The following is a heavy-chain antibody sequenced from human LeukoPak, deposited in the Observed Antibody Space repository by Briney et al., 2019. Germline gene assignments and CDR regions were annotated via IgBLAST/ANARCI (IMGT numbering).Heavy chain of an antibody. D-gene: IGHD6-19*01. CDR3: ASRSVYSSAETYEYFFDY. Sequence: SETLSLTCAVSGSSIRSSKWWGWIRQPPGKGLEWIGYMYYSGSIYYNPSLKSRVTMSVDTSKNQFSLKLSSVTAVDTAVYYCASRSVYSSAETYEYFFDYWGQGTLVTVSS. V-gene: IGHV4-28*05. CDR1: GSSIRSSKW. CDR2: MYYSGSI. J-gene: IGHJ4*02.